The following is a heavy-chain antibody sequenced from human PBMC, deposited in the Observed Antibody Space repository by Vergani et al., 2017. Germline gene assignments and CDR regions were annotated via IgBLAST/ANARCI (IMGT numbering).Heavy chain of an antibody. CDR3: ARDKSIVGSSWYGSWFDP. V-gene: IGHV3-48*03. D-gene: IGHD6-13*01. CDR2: ISSSGSTI. CDR1: GFTFSSYE. J-gene: IGHJ5*02. Sequence: EVQLVESGGGLVQPGGSLRLSCAASGFTFSSYEMNWVRQAPGKGLEWVSYISSSGSTIYYADSVKGRFTISRDNAKNSLYLQMNSLRAEDTAVYYCARDKSIVGSSWYGSWFDPWGQGTLVTVSS.